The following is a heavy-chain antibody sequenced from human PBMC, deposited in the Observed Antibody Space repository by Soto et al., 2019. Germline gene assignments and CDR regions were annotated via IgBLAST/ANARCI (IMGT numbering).Heavy chain of an antibody. CDR2: INVKNGNT. D-gene: IGHD1-1*01. CDR1: GYTFTDYG. J-gene: IGHJ4*02. CDR3: ARANWKLVMAFDN. Sequence: QVQLVQSGAEVKKPGASMKVSCKASGYTFTDYGVSWVRQAPGQGLEWVGWINVKNGNTNSAPRCQGRVSMTTDTSTSVAYMELRSLTSDDTAVYYCARANWKLVMAFDNWGQGTLVTVSS. V-gene: IGHV1-18*01.